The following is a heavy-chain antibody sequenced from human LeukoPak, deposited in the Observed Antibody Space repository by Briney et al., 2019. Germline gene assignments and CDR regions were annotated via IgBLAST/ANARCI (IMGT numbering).Heavy chain of an antibody. V-gene: IGHV1-2*02. Sequence: ASVKVSCKTSGYSFIDYYIHWVRQAPGQGLEWMGWINSNSADTNYAQNFQGRVNMTRDTSISTAYMELSRLRSDDTALYYCARIGISARGTNFHHWGQGTLVTVSS. D-gene: IGHD6-13*01. CDR3: ARIGISARGTNFHH. CDR1: GYSFIDYY. CDR2: INSNSADT. J-gene: IGHJ1*01.